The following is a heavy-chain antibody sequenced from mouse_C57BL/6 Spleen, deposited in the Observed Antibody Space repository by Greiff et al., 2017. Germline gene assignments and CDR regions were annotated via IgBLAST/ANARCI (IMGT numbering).Heavy chain of an antibody. CDR3: ARAYDYDAWFAY. CDR1: GFTFSSYA. J-gene: IGHJ3*01. D-gene: IGHD2-4*01. CDR2: ISDGGSYT. V-gene: IGHV5-4*01. Sequence: EVQGVESGGGLVKPGGSLKLSCAASGFTFSSYAMSWVRQTPEKRLEWVATISDGGSYTYYPDNVKGRFTISRDNAKNNLYLQMSHLKSEDTAMYYCARAYDYDAWFAYWGQGALVTVSA.